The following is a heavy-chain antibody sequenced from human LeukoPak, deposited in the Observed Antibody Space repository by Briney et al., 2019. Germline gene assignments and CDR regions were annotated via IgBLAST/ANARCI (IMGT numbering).Heavy chain of an antibody. CDR2: INHRGST. V-gene: IGHV4-34*01. D-gene: IGHD3-22*01. CDR1: GGSFSGYY. CDR3: TRGSIAYYYMDV. Sequence: TSETLSLTCAVYGGSFSGYYWSWIRQPPGKGLEWIGEINHRGSTNYNPSLKSRVTISVDTSKNQFSLKLSSVTAADTAVYYCTRGSIAYYYMDVWGKGTTVTISS. J-gene: IGHJ6*03.